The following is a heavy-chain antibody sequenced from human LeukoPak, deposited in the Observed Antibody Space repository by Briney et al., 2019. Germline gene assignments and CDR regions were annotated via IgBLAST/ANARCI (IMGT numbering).Heavy chain of an antibody. CDR1: GGPFSGYY. CDR2: INHSGST. D-gene: IGHD3-3*01. J-gene: IGHJ6*03. V-gene: IGHV4-34*01. CDR3: ARTARGYDFWSGYYSPYYYYMDV. Sequence: SEPLTLTCAVYGGPFSGYYWRWIRQPPGRGLEWLGEINHSGSTNYNPSLKSRVTISVDTSKNQFSLKLSSVTAADTAVYYCARTARGYDFWSGYYSPYYYYMDVWGKGTTVTVSS.